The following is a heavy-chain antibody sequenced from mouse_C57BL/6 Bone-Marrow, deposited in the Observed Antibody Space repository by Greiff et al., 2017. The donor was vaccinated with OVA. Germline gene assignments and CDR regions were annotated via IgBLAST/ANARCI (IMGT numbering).Heavy chain of an antibody. J-gene: IGHJ4*01. Sequence: QVQLQQPGAELVKPGASVKLSCKASGYTFTSYWMHWVKQRPGRGLEWIGRIDPNSGGTKYNEKFKSKATLTVDKPSSTAYMQLISLTSEDSAVYYCARPSYDGYGYAMDYWGQGTSVTVSS. V-gene: IGHV1-72*01. CDR2: IDPNSGGT. CDR3: ARPSYDGYGYAMDY. CDR1: GYTFTSYW. D-gene: IGHD2-3*01.